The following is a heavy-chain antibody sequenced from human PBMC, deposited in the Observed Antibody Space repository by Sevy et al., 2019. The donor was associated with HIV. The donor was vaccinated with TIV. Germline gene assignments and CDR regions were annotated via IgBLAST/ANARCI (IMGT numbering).Heavy chain of an antibody. CDR2: IKQDGSER. J-gene: IGHJ4*02. CDR3: VRGGQRFDY. Sequence: GGSLRLSCAASGFTFSSYWMSWVRQAPGKGLEWVANIKQDGSERYYLDSVKGRFTISRDNTKNSLYLQMDSLRVEDTAEYYCVRGGQRFDYWGQGTLVTVSS. V-gene: IGHV3-7*01. D-gene: IGHD6-25*01. CDR1: GFTFSSYW.